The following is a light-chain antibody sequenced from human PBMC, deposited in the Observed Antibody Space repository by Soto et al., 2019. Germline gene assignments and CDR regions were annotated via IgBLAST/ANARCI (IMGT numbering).Light chain of an antibody. Sequence: EIVMTQSPGTLSVSPGERATLFCRASQSVRSSLAWYQQKPGQAPRLLVYGASSRATGIPDRFSGSGSGTDFTLTISSLEPEDFAVYYCQQRSNWPRTFGQGTKVDIK. CDR3: QQRSNWPRT. J-gene: IGKJ1*01. CDR1: QSVRSS. V-gene: IGKV3-11*01. CDR2: GAS.